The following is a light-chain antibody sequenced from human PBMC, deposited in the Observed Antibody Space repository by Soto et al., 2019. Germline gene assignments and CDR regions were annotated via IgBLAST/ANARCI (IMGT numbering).Light chain of an antibody. CDR3: QQRSDWPWT. CDR2: DVS. Sequence: EIVLTQSPATLSLSPGERGTLSCRASESVTNYLAWYQQKPGQAPRLLVYDVSNRATGTPARVSGGGSGTDFTLTISNLEPEDFAVYYCQQRSDWPWTFGQGTKVDIK. CDR1: ESVTNY. V-gene: IGKV3-11*01. J-gene: IGKJ1*01.